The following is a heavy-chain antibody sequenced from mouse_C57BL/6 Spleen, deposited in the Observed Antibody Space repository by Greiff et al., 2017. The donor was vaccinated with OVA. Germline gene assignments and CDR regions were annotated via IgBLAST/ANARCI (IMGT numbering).Heavy chain of an antibody. CDR3: AEANWDDAMDY. J-gene: IGHJ4*01. CDR2: IYPGDGDT. V-gene: IGHV1-82*01. D-gene: IGHD4-1*01. CDR1: GYAFSSSW. Sequence: QVQLKESGPELVKPGASVKISCKASGYAFSSSWMNWVKQRPGKGLEWIGRIYPGDGDTNYNGKFKGKATLTADKSSSTAYMQLSSLTSEDSAVYFCAEANWDDAMDYWGQGTSVTVSS.